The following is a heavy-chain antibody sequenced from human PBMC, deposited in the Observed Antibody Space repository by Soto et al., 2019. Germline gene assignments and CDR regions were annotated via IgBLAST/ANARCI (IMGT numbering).Heavy chain of an antibody. CDR2: ISWDGGST. V-gene: IGHV3-43*01. Sequence: PGGSLRLSCAASGFTFDDYTMHWVRQAPGKGLEWVSLISWDGGSTYYADSVKGRFTISRDNSKNSLYLQMNSLRTEDTALYYCAKDISGIHYYYYYGMDVWGQGTTVTVSS. D-gene: IGHD5-18*01. CDR3: AKDISGIHYYYYYGMDV. CDR1: GFTFDDYT. J-gene: IGHJ6*02.